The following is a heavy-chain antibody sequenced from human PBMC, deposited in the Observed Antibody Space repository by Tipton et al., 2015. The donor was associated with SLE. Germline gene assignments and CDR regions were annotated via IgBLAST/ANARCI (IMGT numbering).Heavy chain of an antibody. CDR2: IYYSGST. CDR1: GGSISSYY. J-gene: IGHJ6*02. Sequence: GLVKPSETLSLTCTVSGGSISSYYWSWIRQPPGKGLEWIGYIYYSGSTNYNPSLKSRVTISVDTSKNQFSLKLSSVTAADTAVYYCARSFWSGYSYGMDVWGQGTTVTVSS. D-gene: IGHD3-3*01. CDR3: ARSFWSGYSYGMDV. V-gene: IGHV4-59*01.